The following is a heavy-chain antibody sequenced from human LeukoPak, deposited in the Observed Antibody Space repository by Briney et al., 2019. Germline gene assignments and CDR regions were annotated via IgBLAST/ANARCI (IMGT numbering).Heavy chain of an antibody. V-gene: IGHV1-46*01. J-gene: IGHJ4*02. Sequence: ASVKVSCKASGYTFTSYYMHWVRQAPGQGLEWMGIINPSGGSTSYAQKLQGRVTITRDTSASTAYMELSSLRSEDTAVYYCARRGGPYYYDSSGYWYYFDYWGQGTLVTVSS. CDR2: INPSGGST. CDR1: GYTFTSYY. CDR3: ARRGGPYYYDSSGYWYYFDY. D-gene: IGHD3-22*01.